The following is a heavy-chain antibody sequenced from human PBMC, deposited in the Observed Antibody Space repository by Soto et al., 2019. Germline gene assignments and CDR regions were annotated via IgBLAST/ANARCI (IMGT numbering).Heavy chain of an antibody. CDR2: ISSSSSYI. J-gene: IGHJ4*02. CDR1: GLTFTRYS. Sequence: EVQLVESGGGLVKPGGSLRLSCAASGLTFTRYSMNWVRQAPGKGLEWVSSISSSSSYIYYADSVKGRFTISRDNAKNSLYQQMSRLRAEDTAVYYCARARGAVSTFVDYWGQGTLVPVSS. CDR3: ARARGAVSTFVDY. D-gene: IGHD3-16*01. V-gene: IGHV3-21*01.